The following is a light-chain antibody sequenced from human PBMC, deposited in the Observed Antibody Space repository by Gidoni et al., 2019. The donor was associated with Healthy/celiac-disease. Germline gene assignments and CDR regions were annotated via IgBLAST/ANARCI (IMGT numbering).Light chain of an antibody. V-gene: IGKV1-17*03. CDR1: QGISNY. CDR3: LQHNSYP. J-gene: IGKJ2*01. Sequence: DLQMHQAPSAMSASVGDRVTITCRASQGISNYLAWFQQKQGNVPKRLIDAASSLPSGSPSRFSGSGSGTEFTLTISSLQPEDFATYYCLQHNSYPFGQGTKLEIK. CDR2: AAS.